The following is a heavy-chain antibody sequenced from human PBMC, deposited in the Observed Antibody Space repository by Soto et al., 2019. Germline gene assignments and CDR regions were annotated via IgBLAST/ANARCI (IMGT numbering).Heavy chain of an antibody. Sequence: ASVKVSCKASGYTFTSYDINWVRQATGQGLEWMGWMNPNSGNTGYAQKFQGRVTMTRNTSISTAYMELGSLRSEDTAVYYCAREHIVVVTARGFDPWGQGTLVTVYS. CDR3: AREHIVVVTARGFDP. D-gene: IGHD2-21*02. CDR2: MNPNSGNT. V-gene: IGHV1-8*01. CDR1: GYTFTSYD. J-gene: IGHJ5*02.